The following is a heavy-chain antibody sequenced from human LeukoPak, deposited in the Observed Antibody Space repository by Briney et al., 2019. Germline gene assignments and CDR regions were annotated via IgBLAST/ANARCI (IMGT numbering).Heavy chain of an antibody. D-gene: IGHD3-16*02. CDR3: GRDLNGVTDP. V-gene: IGHV4-61*02. Sequence: SQTLSLTCTVSGGSLSSGIYYWSWIRQPAGKGLEWIGRIYSSGNTNYNPSLKSRVTISVDTSKNQFSLKLSSVTAADTAMYYCGRDLNGVTDPWGQGTLVTVSS. CDR1: GGSLSSGIYY. J-gene: IGHJ5*02. CDR2: IYSSGNT.